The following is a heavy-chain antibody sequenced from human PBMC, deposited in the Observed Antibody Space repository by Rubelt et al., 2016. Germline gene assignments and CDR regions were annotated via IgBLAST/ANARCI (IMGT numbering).Heavy chain of an antibody. J-gene: IGHJ4*02. Sequence: VHLVESGGGLVRPGGPLRLSCEASGFSFSDYYMSWIRQAPGKGLEWVANIKPDGGEKYYVDSVKGRFTISRANAKNSLSLQMNSLRAEDTAVYYCAKDKSIVVGASGHFDYWGRGTLVTVSS. CDR3: AKDKSIVVGASGHFDY. CDR1: GFSFSDYY. D-gene: IGHD1-26*01. V-gene: IGHV3-7*01. CDR2: IKPDGGEK.